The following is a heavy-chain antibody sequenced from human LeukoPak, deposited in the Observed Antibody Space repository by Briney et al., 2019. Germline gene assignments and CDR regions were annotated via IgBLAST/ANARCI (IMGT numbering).Heavy chain of an antibody. V-gene: IGHV1-8*03. Sequence: ASVKVSCKASGGTFSSYDINWVRQATGQGLEWMGWMDPNSGNTGYAQKFQGRVTITRNSSISTAYMELSSLGSEDTAVYYCARGRRGAFDIWGQGTMVTVSS. CDR1: GGTFSSYD. J-gene: IGHJ3*02. CDR3: ARGRRGAFDI. CDR2: MDPNSGNT. D-gene: IGHD3-10*01.